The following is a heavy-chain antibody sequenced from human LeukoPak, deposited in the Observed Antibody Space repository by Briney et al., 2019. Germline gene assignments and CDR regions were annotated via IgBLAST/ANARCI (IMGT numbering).Heavy chain of an antibody. D-gene: IGHD2-2*01. J-gene: IGHJ4*02. V-gene: IGHV1-18*01. CDR2: ISAYNGNA. Sequence: ASVKVSCKASGYTFTSYGISWVRQAPGQGLEWMGWISAYNGNANYAQKLQGRVTMTTDTSTSTAYMELRSLRSDDTAVYYCARDPDIVVVPAADIWGQGTLVTVSS. CDR1: GYTFTSYG. CDR3: ARDPDIVVVPAADI.